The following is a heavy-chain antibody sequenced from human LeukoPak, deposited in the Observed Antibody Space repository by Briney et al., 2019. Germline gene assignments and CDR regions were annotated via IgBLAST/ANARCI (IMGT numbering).Heavy chain of an antibody. Sequence: GASVKVSCKASGYTFTNYGISWVRQAPGQGLEWMGWISAYSGNTNYAQMLQGRVTMATDTSTSTAYMELRSLRSDDTAVYFCARGHSSLSVDYWGQGTLVTVSS. CDR3: ARGHSSLSVDY. D-gene: IGHD6-6*01. V-gene: IGHV1-18*01. J-gene: IGHJ4*02. CDR1: GYTFTNYG. CDR2: ISAYSGNT.